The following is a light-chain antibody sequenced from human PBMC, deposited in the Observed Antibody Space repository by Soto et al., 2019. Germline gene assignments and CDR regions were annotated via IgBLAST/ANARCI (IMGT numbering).Light chain of an antibody. CDR3: CSYAGSWV. V-gene: IGLV2-11*01. CDR1: SSDVGGYNY. J-gene: IGLJ3*02. Sequence: QSVLTQPASVSGSPGQSITISCTGTSSDVGGYNYVSWYQHHPGKAPKLMIYDVSKRPSGVPDRFSGSKSGNTASLTISGLQAEDEADYYCCSYAGSWVFGGGTKLTV. CDR2: DVS.